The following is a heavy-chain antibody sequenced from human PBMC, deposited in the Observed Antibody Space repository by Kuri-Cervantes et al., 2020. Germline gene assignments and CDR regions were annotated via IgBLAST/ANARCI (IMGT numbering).Heavy chain of an antibody. D-gene: IGHD4-11*01. CDR2: ISYDGSNK. V-gene: IGHV3-30-3*01. J-gene: IGHJ5*02. Sequence: GESLKISCAASGFTFSSYAMHWVRQAPGKGLEWVAVISYDGSNKYYADSVKGRFTISRDNSKNTLYLQMNSLRAEDTAVYYGARGVGYSNSGRFDPWGQGTLVTVSS. CDR1: GFTFSSYA. CDR3: ARGVGYSNSGRFDP.